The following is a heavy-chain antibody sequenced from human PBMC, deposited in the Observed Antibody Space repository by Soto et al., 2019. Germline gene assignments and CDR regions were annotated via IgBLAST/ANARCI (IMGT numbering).Heavy chain of an antibody. CDR3: ARAPQTVAGAGIWY. Sequence: QVQLVQSGAEVKKPGASVNVSCKASGYTFTIYGISWVRQAPGQGLEWMGCISGYNGDTNYAQKLQGRVTMTTDTSTNTAYMELRSLRSDDTAVYYCARAPQTVAGAGIWYWGQGTLVTVSS. J-gene: IGHJ4*02. D-gene: IGHD6-13*01. CDR1: GYTFTIYG. V-gene: IGHV1-18*04. CDR2: ISGYNGDT.